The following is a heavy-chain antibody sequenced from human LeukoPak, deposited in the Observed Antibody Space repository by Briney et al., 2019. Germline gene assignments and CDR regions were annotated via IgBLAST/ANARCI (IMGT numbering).Heavy chain of an antibody. CDR1: GGSISSHY. CDR3: ARGPPGGNWNDGIGYYYYYMDV. J-gene: IGHJ6*03. CDR2: IYYSGST. Sequence: PSETLSLTCTVSGGSISSHYWSWIRQPPGKGLEWIGYIYYSGSTNYNPSLESRVTISVDTSKNQFSLKLSSVTAADTAVYYCARGPPGGNWNDGIGYYYYYMDVWGKGTTVTVSS. D-gene: IGHD1-1*01. V-gene: IGHV4-59*11.